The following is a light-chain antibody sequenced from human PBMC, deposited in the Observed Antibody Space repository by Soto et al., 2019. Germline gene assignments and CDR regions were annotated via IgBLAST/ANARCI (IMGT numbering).Light chain of an antibody. Sequence: EIVMTQSPATLSVSPGERATLSCRASQSVSSNLAWYQQKPGQAPRLLIYGASTRATGIPDRFSGSGSGTDFTLSISRLEPEDFAVYHCQQYGSSPTTFGQGTKVDIK. CDR1: QSVSSN. J-gene: IGKJ1*01. V-gene: IGKV3-20*01. CDR3: QQYGSSPTT. CDR2: GAS.